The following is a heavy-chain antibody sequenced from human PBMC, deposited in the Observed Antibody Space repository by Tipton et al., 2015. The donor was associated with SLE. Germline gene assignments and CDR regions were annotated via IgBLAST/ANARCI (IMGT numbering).Heavy chain of an antibody. CDR1: GGSISTYY. V-gene: IGHV4-59*01. D-gene: IGHD1-1*01. CDR3: ARVGSRLGYFQH. J-gene: IGHJ1*01. Sequence: LRLSCTVSGGSISTYYWSWIRQPPGKGLEWIGYIYYSGSTNYNPSLKSRVTISVDTSKNQFSLKLSSVTAADTAVYYCARVGSRLGYFQHWGQGTLVTVSS. CDR2: IYYSGST.